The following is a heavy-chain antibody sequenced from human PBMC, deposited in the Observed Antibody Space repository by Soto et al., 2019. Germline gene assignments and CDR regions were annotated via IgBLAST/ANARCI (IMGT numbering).Heavy chain of an antibody. D-gene: IGHD3-10*02. CDR1: GYTFTSYV. J-gene: IGHJ6*02. CDR3: ARFGIPVRLFGDSLVPHGMDV. Sequence: QVQLVQSGAEVKKPGASVKVSCKASGYTFTSYVISWVRQAPGQGLEWMGWISAYNGNTNYAQKLQGRVTMTTDTSTGAAYMELRSLRSVDTAVYYCARFGIPVRLFGDSLVPHGMDVWGQGTTVTVSS. CDR2: ISAYNGNT. V-gene: IGHV1-18*01.